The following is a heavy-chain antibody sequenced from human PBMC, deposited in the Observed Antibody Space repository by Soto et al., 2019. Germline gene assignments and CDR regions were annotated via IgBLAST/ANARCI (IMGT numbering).Heavy chain of an antibody. V-gene: IGHV5-51*01. Sequence: PEESLKISCHGSGYNLNMYWIGWVRQMPWKGLEWMGIINPGDSETRYSPSFLGQVTISADKSISTAYLQWSSLEASDTAMYYCARQEPPRYCSSPTCFAPFDYWGQGALVTVS. J-gene: IGHJ4*02. CDR3: ARQEPPRYCSSPTCFAPFDY. D-gene: IGHD2-15*01. CDR1: GYNLNMYW. CDR2: INPGDSET.